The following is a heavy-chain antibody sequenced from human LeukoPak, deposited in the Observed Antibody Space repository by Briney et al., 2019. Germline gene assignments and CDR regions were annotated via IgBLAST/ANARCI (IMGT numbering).Heavy chain of an antibody. CDR1: GFTFSSYW. J-gene: IGHJ3*02. Sequence: GGSLRLSCAASGFTFSSYWMSWVRQAPGKGLEWVANIKQDGSEKYYVDSVKGRFTISRDNAKNSLYLQMNSLRAEDTAVYYCAGAYHDFWSGYYSYDAFDIWGQGTMVTVSS. CDR2: IKQDGSEK. V-gene: IGHV3-7*01. CDR3: AGAYHDFWSGYYSYDAFDI. D-gene: IGHD3-3*01.